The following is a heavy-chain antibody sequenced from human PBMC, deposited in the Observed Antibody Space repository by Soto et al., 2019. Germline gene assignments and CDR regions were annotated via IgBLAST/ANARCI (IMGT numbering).Heavy chain of an antibody. CDR1: GGPISSSSYY. J-gene: IGHJ4*02. D-gene: IGHD3-22*01. CDR2: IYYSGST. Sequence: SETLSLTCTVSGGPISSSSYYWGWIRQPPGKGLEWIGSIYYSGSTYYNPSLKSRVTISVDTSKNQFSLKLSSVTAADTAVYYCARQRSNYDSSGYYSWYFDYWGQGTLVTVSS. CDR3: ARQRSNYDSSGYYSWYFDY. V-gene: IGHV4-39*01.